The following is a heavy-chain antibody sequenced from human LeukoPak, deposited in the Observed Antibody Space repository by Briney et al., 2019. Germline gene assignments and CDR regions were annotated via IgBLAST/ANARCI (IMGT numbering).Heavy chain of an antibody. D-gene: IGHD1-26*01. CDR1: GFTFSRYA. J-gene: IGHJ4*02. CDR3: VKDVGGSYAFDY. V-gene: IGHV3-64D*09. Sequence: SGGFLRLSCSASGFTFSRYAMHWVRQAPGKGLEYVSGINDNGGRTHYGDSVKGRFSISRDNSKNTLHLQMSTLRAEDTALYYCVKDVGGSYAFDYWGQGILVTVAS. CDR2: INDNGGRT.